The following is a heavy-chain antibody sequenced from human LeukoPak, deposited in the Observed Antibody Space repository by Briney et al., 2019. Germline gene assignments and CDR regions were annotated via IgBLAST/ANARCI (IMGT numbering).Heavy chain of an antibody. V-gene: IGHV3-30*02. D-gene: IGHD3-9*01. CDR3: ARDELGDILTGYPDALDI. CDR2: IRYDGSDK. CDR1: GFTLRSYG. J-gene: IGHJ3*02. Sequence: PGGSLRLSCVASGFTLRSYGMHWARQAPGKGLEWVAFIRYDGSDKYYADSVKGRFTISRDNSKNTLYLQMNSLGAEDTAVYYCARDELGDILTGYPDALDIWGQGTMVTVSS.